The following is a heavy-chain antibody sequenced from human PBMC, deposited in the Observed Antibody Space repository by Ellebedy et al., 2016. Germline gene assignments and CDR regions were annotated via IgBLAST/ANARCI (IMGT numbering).Heavy chain of an antibody. V-gene: IGHV3-33*05. J-gene: IGHJ4*02. CDR3: ARDLGAVAGIFDY. Sequence: GESLKISCAASGFTFSSYGMHWVRQAPGKGLEWVAVISYDGSNKYYADSVKGRFTISRDNAKNSLYLQMNSLRAEDTAVYYCARDLGAVAGIFDYWGQGTLVTVSS. D-gene: IGHD6-19*01. CDR2: ISYDGSNK. CDR1: GFTFSSYG.